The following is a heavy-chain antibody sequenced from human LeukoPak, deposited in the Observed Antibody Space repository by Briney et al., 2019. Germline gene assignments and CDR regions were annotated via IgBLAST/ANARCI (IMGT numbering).Heavy chain of an antibody. CDR2: IYYSGST. J-gene: IGHJ4*02. V-gene: IGHV4-59*01. CDR3: VRANYFDY. Sequence: SETLSLTCTASGGSINSYYWSWIRQPPGKGLEWIGDIYYSGSTNYNPSLKSRVTISVDTSKNQFSLKLSSVTAADTALYYCVRANYFDYWGQGTLVTVSS. CDR1: GGSINSYY.